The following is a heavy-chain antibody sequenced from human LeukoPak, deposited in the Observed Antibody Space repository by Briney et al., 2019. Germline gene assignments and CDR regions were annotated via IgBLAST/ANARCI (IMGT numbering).Heavy chain of an antibody. Sequence: SETLSLTCTVSGGSISSSSYYWGWIRQPPGKGLEWIGSIYYSGSTYYNPSLKSRVTISVDTSKNQFSLKLSSVTAADTAVYYCARQGYNWNYPGSFDPWGQGTLVTVSS. J-gene: IGHJ5*02. CDR2: IYYSGST. CDR1: GGSISSSSYY. V-gene: IGHV4-39*01. CDR3: ARQGYNWNYPGSFDP. D-gene: IGHD1-7*01.